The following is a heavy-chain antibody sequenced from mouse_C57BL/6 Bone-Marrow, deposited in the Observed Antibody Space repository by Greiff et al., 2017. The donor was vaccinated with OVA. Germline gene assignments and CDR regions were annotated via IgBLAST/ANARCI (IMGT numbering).Heavy chain of an antibody. V-gene: IGHV5-16*01. Sequence: EVHLVESEGGLVQPGSSMKLSCTASGFTFSDYYMAWVRQVPEKGLEWVANINYDGSSTYYLDSLKSRFIISRDNSKNILYLQMSSLKSEDTATDYCARDNYGSSFDYWGQGTTLTVSS. J-gene: IGHJ2*01. CDR1: GFTFSDYY. CDR3: ARDNYGSSFDY. D-gene: IGHD1-1*01. CDR2: INYDGSST.